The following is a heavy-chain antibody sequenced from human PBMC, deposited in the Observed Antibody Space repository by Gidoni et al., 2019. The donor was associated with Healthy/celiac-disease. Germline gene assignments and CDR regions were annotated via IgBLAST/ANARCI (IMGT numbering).Heavy chain of an antibody. V-gene: IGHV3-9*01. CDR3: AKDIGYSDYYYYGMDV. CDR1: GFTFDDYA. Sequence: DVQLVASGGGLVQPGRSLRLSCAASGFTFDDYAMHWVRQAPGKGLEWVAGISWNSGSIGYADSVKGRFTISRDNAKNSLYLQMNSLRAEDTALYYCAKDIGYSDYYYYGMDVWGQGTTVTVSS. J-gene: IGHJ6*02. CDR2: ISWNSGSI. D-gene: IGHD4-4*01.